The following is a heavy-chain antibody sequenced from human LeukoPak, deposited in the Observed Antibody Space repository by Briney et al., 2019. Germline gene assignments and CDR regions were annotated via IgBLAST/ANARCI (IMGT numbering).Heavy chain of an antibody. D-gene: IGHD3-22*01. Sequence: PVKVSCKASGGTFSSHAISWVRQAPEQGLEWMGGIIPIFGTANYAQKFQGRVTITADESTSTAYMELSSLRSEDTAVYYCARNSLYDSSAPDAFDIWGQGTMVTVSS. CDR2: IIPIFGTA. CDR3: ARNSLYDSSAPDAFDI. V-gene: IGHV1-69*01. CDR1: GGTFSSHA. J-gene: IGHJ3*02.